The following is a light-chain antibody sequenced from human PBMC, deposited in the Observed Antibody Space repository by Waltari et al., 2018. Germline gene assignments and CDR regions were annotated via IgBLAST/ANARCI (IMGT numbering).Light chain of an antibody. CDR1: QSVSSY. J-gene: IGKJ4*01. CDR3: QQRSNLPRVT. V-gene: IGKV3-11*01. Sequence: VLTQSPATLSLSPGEEATLPCRASQSVSSYLAWYQQKPGQAPRLLIYDASNSATGSPARFSGSGSGTDFTLTISSLEPEDFAVYYCQQRSNLPRVTFGGGTKVEIK. CDR2: DAS.